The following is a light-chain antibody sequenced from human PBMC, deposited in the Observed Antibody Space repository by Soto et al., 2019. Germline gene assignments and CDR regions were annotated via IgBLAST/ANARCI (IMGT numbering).Light chain of an antibody. CDR3: CSYAGSHTYV. V-gene: IGLV2-11*01. J-gene: IGLJ1*01. CDR1: SSDVGNYNS. Sequence: QSALTQPRSLSGSPGQSVTMSCTLASSDVGNYNSVSWYQQHPGKAPKLIIYDVRKRPSGVPDRFSGSKSGNTASLTISGLQAEDEADYFCCSYAGSHTYVFGTGAKVTV. CDR2: DVR.